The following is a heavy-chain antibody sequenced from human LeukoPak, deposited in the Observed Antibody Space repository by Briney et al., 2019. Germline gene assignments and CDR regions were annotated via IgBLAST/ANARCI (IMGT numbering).Heavy chain of an antibody. J-gene: IGHJ4*02. D-gene: IGHD5-24*01. CDR2: IYTSGST. Sequence: SETLSLTCTVSGGSISSYYWSWIRQPPGKGLEWIGYIYTSGSTKYNPSLKGRVTISVDTSKNQFSLRLSSVTAADTAVYYCARHRRDGYNFDYWGQGTLVTVSS. CDR1: GGSISSYY. V-gene: IGHV4-4*09. CDR3: ARHRRDGYNFDY.